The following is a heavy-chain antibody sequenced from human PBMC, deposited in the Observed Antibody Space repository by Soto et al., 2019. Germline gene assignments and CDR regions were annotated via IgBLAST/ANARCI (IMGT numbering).Heavy chain of an antibody. D-gene: IGHD3-22*01. Sequence: TSETLSLTCTFSGCSISSSSYYWSWFRQPPGQGLEWLGYVYYTGTTTYNPSLKSRLTISLDTSKTQFSLKLGSVTAADTAVYYCARLGDYYQTFDYWGQGALVTVSS. CDR3: ARLGDYYQTFDY. J-gene: IGHJ4*01. CDR1: GCSISSSSYY. CDR2: VYYTGTT. V-gene: IGHV4-61*05.